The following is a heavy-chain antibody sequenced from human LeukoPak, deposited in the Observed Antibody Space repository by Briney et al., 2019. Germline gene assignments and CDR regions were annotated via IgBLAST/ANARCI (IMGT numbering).Heavy chain of an antibody. Sequence: GGSLRLSCAASGLIFTVSWMSWVRQTPGKGLEWVANINPDGSDKYYVDSVKGRFTISRDNAKDSLYLQMNSLRADDTAVYYCTSWFGDFNKWGQGTLVTVSS. V-gene: IGHV3-7*01. CDR1: GLIFTVSW. J-gene: IGHJ4*02. CDR2: INPDGSDK. CDR3: TSWFGDFNK. D-gene: IGHD3-10*01.